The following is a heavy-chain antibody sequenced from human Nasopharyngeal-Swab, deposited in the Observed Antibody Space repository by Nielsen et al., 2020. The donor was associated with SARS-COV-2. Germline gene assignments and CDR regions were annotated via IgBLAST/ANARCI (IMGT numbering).Heavy chain of an antibody. D-gene: IGHD6-13*01. CDR3: VRSSSWYYFDY. J-gene: IGHJ4*02. V-gene: IGHV4-39*01. Sequence: RQAPGKGLEWIGNIYYNGNTYQNPSLKSRLTVSVDKSKNQFSLQLSSVTAADTAVYYCVRSSSWYYFDYWAQGTQVTVSS. CDR2: IYYNGNT.